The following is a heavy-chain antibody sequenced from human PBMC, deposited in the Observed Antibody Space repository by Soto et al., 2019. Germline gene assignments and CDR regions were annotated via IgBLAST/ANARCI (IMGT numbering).Heavy chain of an antibody. J-gene: IGHJ4*02. Sequence: GGSLRLSCAASGFTFSSYSMNWVRQAPGKGLEWVSSISSSSSYIYYADSVKGRFTISRDNAKNSLYLQMNSLRAEDTAVYYCARDRGTAVAGTCFDYWGQGTLVTVSS. V-gene: IGHV3-21*01. CDR3: ARDRGTAVAGTCFDY. CDR2: ISSSSSYI. CDR1: GFTFSSYS. D-gene: IGHD6-19*01.